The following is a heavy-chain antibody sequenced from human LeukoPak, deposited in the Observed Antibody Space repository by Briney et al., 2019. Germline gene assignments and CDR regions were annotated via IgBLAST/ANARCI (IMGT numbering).Heavy chain of an antibody. J-gene: IGHJ4*02. Sequence: GESLKTSFRGSGYTFTSYWLGWVPQMPGKGLEWMGIFYPGDSDTRYSPSFQGQVTISADKSISTAYLQWSSLKASDTAMYYCARRPAYCGGDCYFADYWGQGTLVTVSS. CDR2: FYPGDSDT. D-gene: IGHD2-21*01. V-gene: IGHV5-51*01. CDR3: ARRPAYCGGDCYFADY. CDR1: GYTFTSYW.